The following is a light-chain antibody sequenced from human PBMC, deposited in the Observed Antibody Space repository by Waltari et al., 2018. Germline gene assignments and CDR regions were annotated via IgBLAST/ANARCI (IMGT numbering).Light chain of an antibody. V-gene: IGKV3-20*01. CDR3: QHYLRLPVT. CDR1: QSVSRA. Sequence: EIVFTQSPRTLSLSLGARATVSCRTSQSVSRALAWYQQKPGQAPRLLIYGASTRATGIPDRFSGSGSGTDFSLTISRLEPDDFAGYYCQHYLRLPVTFGQGTTVEI. J-gene: IGKJ1*01. CDR2: GAS.